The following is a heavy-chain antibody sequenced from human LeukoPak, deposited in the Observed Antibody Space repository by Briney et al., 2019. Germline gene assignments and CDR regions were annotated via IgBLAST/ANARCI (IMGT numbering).Heavy chain of an antibody. D-gene: IGHD2-21*02. CDR3: ARDFSRESSPYCGGDCHA. J-gene: IGHJ5*02. CDR1: GFTFSSYW. V-gene: IGHV3-74*01. Sequence: QPGGSLRLSCAASGFTFSSYWMHWVRQAPGKGLVWVSRINSDGSSTSYADSVKGRFTISRDNAKNTPYLQMNSLRAEDTAVYYCARDFSRESSPYCGGDCHAWGQGTLVTVSS. CDR2: INSDGSST.